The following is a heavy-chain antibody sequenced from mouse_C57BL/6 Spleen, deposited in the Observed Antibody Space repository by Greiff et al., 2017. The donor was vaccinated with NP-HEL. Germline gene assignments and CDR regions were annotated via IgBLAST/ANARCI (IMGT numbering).Heavy chain of an antibody. V-gene: IGHV1-53*01. CDR2: INPSNGGT. J-gene: IGHJ1*03. Sequence: QVQLQQSGTELVKPGASVKLSCKASGYTFTSYWMHWVKQRPGQGLEWIGNINPSNGGTNYNEKFKSKATLTVDKSSSTAYMQLSSLTSEDSAVYYCASHYGSSPYWYFDVWGTGTTVTVSS. D-gene: IGHD1-1*01. CDR3: ASHYGSSPYWYFDV. CDR1: GYTFTSYW.